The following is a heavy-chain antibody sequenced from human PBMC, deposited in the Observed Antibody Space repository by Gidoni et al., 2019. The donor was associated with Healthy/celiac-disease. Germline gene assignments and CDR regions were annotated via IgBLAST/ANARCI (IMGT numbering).Heavy chain of an antibody. V-gene: IGHV4-59*01. Sequence: QVQLQESGPGLVKPSETLSLTCTVSGGSISSYYWSWIRQPPGKGLEWIGYIHYSGSTNYNPSLKSRVTISVDTSKNQFSLKLSSVTAADTAVYYCARDRGWSPGGDAFDIWGQGTMVTVSS. J-gene: IGHJ3*02. CDR1: GGSISSYY. CDR2: IHYSGST. CDR3: ARDRGWSPGGDAFDI. D-gene: IGHD3-3*01.